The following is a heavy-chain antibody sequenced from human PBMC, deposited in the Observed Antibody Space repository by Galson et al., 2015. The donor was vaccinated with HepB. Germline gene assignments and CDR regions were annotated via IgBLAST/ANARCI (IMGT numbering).Heavy chain of an antibody. CDR2: INPNSGGT. V-gene: IGHV1-2*04. J-gene: IGHJ6*02. D-gene: IGHD6-19*01. CDR1: GYTFTGYY. Sequence: SVKVSCKASGYTFTGYYMHWVRQAPGQGLEWMGWINPNSGGTNYAQKFQGWVTMTRDTSISTAYMELSRLRSDDTAVYYCAREAAVAGTAYYYGMDVWGQGTTVTVSS. CDR3: AREAAVAGTAYYYGMDV.